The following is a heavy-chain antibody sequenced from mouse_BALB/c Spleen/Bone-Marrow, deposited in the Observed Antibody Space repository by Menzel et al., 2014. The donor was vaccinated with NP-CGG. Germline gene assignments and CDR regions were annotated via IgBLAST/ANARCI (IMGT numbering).Heavy chain of an antibody. V-gene: IGHV1-80*01. D-gene: IGHD2-10*02. J-gene: IGHJ2*01. CDR1: GYVFSSYW. Sequence: VQLQESGAELVRPGSSVKLSCKASGYVFSSYWMNWVKQRPGQGLEWIGQIYPGDGDTNYNGKFKGKATLTADKSSSTAYMQLSSLTSEDSAVYCCARKYGDYWGQGATLTISS. CDR2: IYPGDGDT. CDR3: ARKYGDY.